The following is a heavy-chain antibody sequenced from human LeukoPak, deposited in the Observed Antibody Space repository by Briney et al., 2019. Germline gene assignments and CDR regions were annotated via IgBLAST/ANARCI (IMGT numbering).Heavy chain of an antibody. CDR2: ISYDGSNK. Sequence: GGSLRLSCAASGFTFSSYAMHWVRQAPGKGLEWVAVISYDGSNKYYADSVKGRFTISRDNSKNTLYLQMNSLRAEDTAVYYCARSNYYDSSGYYWFDYWGQGTLVTVSS. CDR1: GFTFSSYA. V-gene: IGHV3-30*04. CDR3: ARSNYYDSSGYYWFDY. J-gene: IGHJ4*02. D-gene: IGHD3-22*01.